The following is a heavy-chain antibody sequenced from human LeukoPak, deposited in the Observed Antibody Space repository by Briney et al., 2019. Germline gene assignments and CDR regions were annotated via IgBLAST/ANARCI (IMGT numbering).Heavy chain of an antibody. V-gene: IGHV3-23*01. Sequence: QSGGSLRLSCAASGFTFGAYYMSWIRQAPGKGLEWVSGISGSGGGTYYADSVKGRFTISRDNSKNTLYLQMNSLRAEDTAVYYCAKPAGGGWGQGTLVTVSS. CDR3: AKPAGGG. CDR1: GFTFGAYY. J-gene: IGHJ4*02. CDR2: ISGSGGGT. D-gene: IGHD3-16*01.